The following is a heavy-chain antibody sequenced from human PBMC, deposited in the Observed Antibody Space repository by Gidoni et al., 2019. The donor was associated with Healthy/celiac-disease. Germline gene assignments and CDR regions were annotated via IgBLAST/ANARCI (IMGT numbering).Heavy chain of an antibody. CDR3: ATCAGNLWFGHPGDY. D-gene: IGHD3-10*01. CDR2: FDPEDGET. Sequence: KVSGYNLTELSMHWVRQAPGKGLEWRGGFDPEDGETIYAQKFQGRVTMTEDTSTDTAYMELSSLRSEDTAVYYCATCAGNLWFGHPGDYWGQGTLVTVSS. J-gene: IGHJ4*02. V-gene: IGHV1-24*01. CDR1: GYNLTELS.